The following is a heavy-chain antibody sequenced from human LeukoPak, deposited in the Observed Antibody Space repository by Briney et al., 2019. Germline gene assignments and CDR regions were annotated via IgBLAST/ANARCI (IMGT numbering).Heavy chain of an antibody. CDR2: ISSNGGST. Sequence: GGSLRLSCAASGFTFSGSAMNWVRQAPGKGLEYVSAISSNGGSTYYANSVKGRFTISRDNSKNTLYLQMGSLRAEDMAVYYCARVFSGRGPFDYWGQGTLVTVSS. CDR1: GFTFSGSA. V-gene: IGHV3-64*01. CDR3: ARVFSGRGPFDY. D-gene: IGHD1-26*01. J-gene: IGHJ4*02.